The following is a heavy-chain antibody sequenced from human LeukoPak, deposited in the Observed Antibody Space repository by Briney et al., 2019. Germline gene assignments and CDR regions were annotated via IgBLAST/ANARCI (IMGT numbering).Heavy chain of an antibody. CDR2: INPNSGGT. D-gene: IGHD1-14*01. CDR3: ARVFVRIDNWFDP. J-gene: IGHJ5*02. Sequence: ASVKVSCKASGYTFTGYYMHWVRQAPGQGLEWMGWINPNSGGTNYAQKFQGRVTMTRDTSISTAYMELSRLRSDDTAVYYCARVFVRIDNWFDPWGQGTLVTVSS. CDR1: GYTFTGYY. V-gene: IGHV1-2*02.